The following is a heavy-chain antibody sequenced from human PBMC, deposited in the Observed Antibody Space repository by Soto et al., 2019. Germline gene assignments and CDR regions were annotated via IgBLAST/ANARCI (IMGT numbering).Heavy chain of an antibody. J-gene: IGHJ3*02. D-gene: IGHD3-10*01. Sequence: QVQLVQSGAEVKKPGASVKVSCKASGYTFTSYDINWVRQATGQGLEWMGWMNPNSGNTGDAQKFQGRVTRTRNTSMSTAYMELSSLRSEDTAVYYCARGINYYDSGDDAFDIWGQGTMVTVSS. CDR1: GYTFTSYD. V-gene: IGHV1-8*01. CDR3: ARGINYYDSGDDAFDI. CDR2: MNPNSGNT.